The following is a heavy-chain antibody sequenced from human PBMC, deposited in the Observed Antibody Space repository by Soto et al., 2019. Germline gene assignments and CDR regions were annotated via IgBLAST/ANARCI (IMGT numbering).Heavy chain of an antibody. Sequence: SETLSLTCTVSGGSISSYYWSWIRQPPGKGLEWIGFISYSGSTNYNPSHKTRVTISLDTSKNQFSLKLSSVTAADTAVYYCARRLYYDSSGFEGGGMDVWGQGTTVTVSS. CDR1: GGSISSYY. D-gene: IGHD3-22*01. V-gene: IGHV4-59*08. CDR2: ISYSGST. J-gene: IGHJ6*02. CDR3: ARRLYYDSSGFEGGGMDV.